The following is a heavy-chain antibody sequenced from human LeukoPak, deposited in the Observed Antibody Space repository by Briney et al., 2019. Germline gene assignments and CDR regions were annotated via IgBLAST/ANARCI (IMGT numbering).Heavy chain of an antibody. D-gene: IGHD2-21*02. CDR1: GFSFPSYA. CDR3: TRSPRLLFDH. V-gene: IGHV3-23*01. Sequence: GGSLRLSCAASGFSFPSYAMSWVRQAPGEGLEWVAGVFGSGGTTHYVDSVQGRFTISRDTSTNTLYLQMNSLRAEDTAVYYCTRSPRLLFDHWGQGTLVTVSS. J-gene: IGHJ4*02. CDR2: VFGSGGTT.